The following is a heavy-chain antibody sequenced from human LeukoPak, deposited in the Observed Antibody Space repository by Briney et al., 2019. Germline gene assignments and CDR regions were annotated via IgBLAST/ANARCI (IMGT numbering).Heavy chain of an antibody. CDR1: GFTFSNYA. J-gene: IGHJ4*02. Sequence: GGSLRLSCAASGFTFSNYAIHWVRQAPGKGLEWVAVISYDGSKKYYADSVKGRFTISRDNSKNTLYLQMNSLRAEVTAVYYCASCREGYNWLDYWGQGTRVIVSS. CDR2: ISYDGSKK. CDR3: ASCREGYNWLDY. V-gene: IGHV3-30*14. D-gene: IGHD5-24*01.